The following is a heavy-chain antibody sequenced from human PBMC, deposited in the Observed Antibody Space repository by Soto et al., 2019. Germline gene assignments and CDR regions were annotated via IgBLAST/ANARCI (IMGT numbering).Heavy chain of an antibody. V-gene: IGHV1-69*04. CDR3: ARDSNYDYVWGSPGPYYFDY. J-gene: IGHJ4*02. CDR1: GGTFSSYT. D-gene: IGHD3-16*01. CDR2: IIPILGIA. Sequence: SVKVSCKASGGTFSSYTISWVRQAPGQGLEWMGRIIPILGIANYAQKFQGRVTITADKSTSTAYMELSSLRSEDTAVYYCARDSNYDYVWGSPGPYYFDYWGQGTLVTVSS.